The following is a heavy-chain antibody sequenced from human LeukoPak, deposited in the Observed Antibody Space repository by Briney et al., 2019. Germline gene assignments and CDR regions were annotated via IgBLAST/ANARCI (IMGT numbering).Heavy chain of an antibody. D-gene: IGHD3-3*01. Sequence: PSEPLSLTCTVSGGSISSYYWSWIRQTPGKGLEWIGYIYYSGSAIYSPSLKSRVTISVDTSKNQFSLRLSSVTAADTAVYYCARGPEWYYFDYWGQGTLVTVSS. V-gene: IGHV4-59*08. J-gene: IGHJ4*02. CDR1: GGSISSYY. CDR3: ARGPEWYYFDY. CDR2: IYYSGSA.